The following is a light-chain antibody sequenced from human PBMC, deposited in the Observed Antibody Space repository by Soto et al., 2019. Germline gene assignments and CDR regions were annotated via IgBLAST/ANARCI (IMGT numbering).Light chain of an antibody. CDR1: QSVSSAY. V-gene: IGKV3-20*01. CDR2: GAS. CDR3: QQYGSSPYT. Sequence: EIVLTQSPGTLYLSPGERATLSCRASQSVSSAYLAWYQQKPGQAPRLLIYGASSRATGIPDRLSGSGSGADFTVTISRLEHEDVAVYYCQQYGSSPYTFGQGTKLEIK. J-gene: IGKJ2*01.